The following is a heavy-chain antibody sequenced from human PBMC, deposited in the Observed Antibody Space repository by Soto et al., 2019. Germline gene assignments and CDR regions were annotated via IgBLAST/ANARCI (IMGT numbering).Heavy chain of an antibody. Sequence: AAASLRLSCAATGFNFNIHAISWVRQAPGKGLEWVSTIGSSDIYYADSVKGRFTISRDNSKNILFLQMNSLRAGNTAVYYCAKEHFNGNGVCDGFDVWGEGTRV. CDR2: IGSSDI. CDR1: GFNFNIHA. CDR3: AKEHFNGNGVCDGFDV. D-gene: IGHD2-8*01. V-gene: IGHV3-23*01. J-gene: IGHJ3*01.